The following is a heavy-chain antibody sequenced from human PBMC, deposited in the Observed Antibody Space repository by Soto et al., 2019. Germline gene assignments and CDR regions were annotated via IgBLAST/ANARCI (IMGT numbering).Heavy chain of an antibody. CDR3: VKDVWDY. Sequence: GGSLRLSCAASGFTFSGYTMNWVRQAPGKGLEWVAVIGNSGDGTHYADSVKGRFTTSSDNSKNTLYLQMESLRAEDTAVYYCVKDVWDYWGQGVLVTVSS. CDR1: GFTFSGYT. D-gene: IGHD2-21*01. J-gene: IGHJ4*02. V-gene: IGHV3-23*01. CDR2: IGNSGDGT.